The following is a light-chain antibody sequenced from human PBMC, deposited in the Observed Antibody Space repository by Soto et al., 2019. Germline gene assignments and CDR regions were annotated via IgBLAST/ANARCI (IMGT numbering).Light chain of an antibody. J-gene: IGKJ4*01. CDR2: DSS. Sequence: ENWLTQSPGPLSLSPRERATLSSMASQTINNYVAWCQQKPGQAPRVLIYDSSIRATGVPDRFSGSGSGTDFTLTISRLEPEDFAVYYCQQYVDSPETFGGGTKV. V-gene: IGKV3-20*01. CDR3: QQYVDSPET. CDR1: QTINNY.